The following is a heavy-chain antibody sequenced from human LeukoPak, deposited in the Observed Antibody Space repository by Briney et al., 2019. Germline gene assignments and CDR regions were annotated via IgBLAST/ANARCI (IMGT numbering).Heavy chain of an antibody. J-gene: IGHJ4*02. CDR2: ISYEGRKK. CDR3: AKSGGKYDFWTGD. D-gene: IGHD3-3*01. CDR1: GFTFSTYD. Sequence: QPGRSLRLSCAASGFTFSTYDMHWVRQAPGEGLEWVAAISYEGRKKYYIDSVKGRFTISRDNAKNTLFLEMNSLREDDTAVYYCAKSGGKYDFWTGDWGQGTLVTVSS. V-gene: IGHV3-30-3*02.